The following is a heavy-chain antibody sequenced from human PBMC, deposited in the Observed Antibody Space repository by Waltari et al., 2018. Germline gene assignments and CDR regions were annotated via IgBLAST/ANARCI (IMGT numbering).Heavy chain of an antibody. CDR2: IYSGGIT. J-gene: IGHJ5*02. Sequence: EVQLVESGGGLVQPGGSLRLSCAASGFTVSSNYMSCVRRAPGKGLVWFSGIYSGGITYYADSVKGSFTISRDNSKNTLYLQMNSLRAEDTAVYYCAREEAMHPWGQGTLVTVSS. CDR1: GFTVSSNY. CDR3: AREEAMHP. V-gene: IGHV3-66*01. D-gene: IGHD2-2*01.